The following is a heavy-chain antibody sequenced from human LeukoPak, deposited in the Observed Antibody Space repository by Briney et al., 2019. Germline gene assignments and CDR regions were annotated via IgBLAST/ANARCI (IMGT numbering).Heavy chain of an antibody. Sequence: GGSLRLSCAASGFTFSGSAMHWVRQASGKGLEWVGRIRSKANSYATAYAASVKGRFTISRDDSKNTAYLQMNSLKTEDTAVYYCTRHAPKYCSGGSCYSWFDPWVQGTLVTVSS. D-gene: IGHD2-15*01. CDR3: TRHAPKYCSGGSCYSWFDP. J-gene: IGHJ5*02. CDR1: GFTFSGSA. V-gene: IGHV3-73*01. CDR2: IRSKANSYAT.